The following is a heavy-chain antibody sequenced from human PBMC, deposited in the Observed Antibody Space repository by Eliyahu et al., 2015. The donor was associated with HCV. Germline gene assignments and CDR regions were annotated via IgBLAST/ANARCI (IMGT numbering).Heavy chain of an antibody. CDR3: ARLAITIFGVEIYYFDY. CDR1: GFTFSSYE. Sequence: EVQLVESGGGLVQPGGSLRLSCAASGFTFSSYEMNWVRQAPGKGLEWVSYISSSGSTIYYADSVKGRFTISRDNAKNSLYLQMNSLRAEDTAVYYCARLAITIFGVEIYYFDYWGQGTLVTVSS. J-gene: IGHJ4*02. CDR2: ISSSGSTI. V-gene: IGHV3-48*03. D-gene: IGHD3-3*01.